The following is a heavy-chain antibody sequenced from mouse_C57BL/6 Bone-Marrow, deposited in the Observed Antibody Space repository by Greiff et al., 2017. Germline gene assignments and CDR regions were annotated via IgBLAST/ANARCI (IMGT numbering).Heavy chain of an antibody. CDR2: IDPSDSCT. CDR3: ARSDYYGSSYDYWYFDV. V-gene: IGHV1-59*01. J-gene: IGHJ1*03. CDR1: GYTFTSYW. Sequence: QVHVKQPGAELVRPGPSVKLSCTASGYTFTSYWMHWVKQRPGPGLEWIGVIDPSDSCTTSNQKFKGKATLTVDTSSSPAYMQLSSLTSEDSAVYYCARSDYYGSSYDYWYFDVWGTGTTVTVSS. D-gene: IGHD1-1*01.